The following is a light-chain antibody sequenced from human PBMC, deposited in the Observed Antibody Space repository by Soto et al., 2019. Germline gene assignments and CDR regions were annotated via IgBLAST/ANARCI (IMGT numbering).Light chain of an antibody. CDR1: SSNVGAGYD. CDR3: QSYDTSLSALV. V-gene: IGLV1-40*01. Sequence: QPVLTQPPSVSGAPGQRVTISCTGSSSNVGAGYDLHWYQQLPGRAPKLLIYGNNNRPSGVPDRFSGSKSGTLASLAITGLQAEDEADYYCQSYDTSLSALVFGGGTKLTVL. J-gene: IGLJ2*01. CDR2: GNN.